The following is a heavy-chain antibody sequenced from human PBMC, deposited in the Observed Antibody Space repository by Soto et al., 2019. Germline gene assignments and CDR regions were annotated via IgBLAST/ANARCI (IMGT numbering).Heavy chain of an antibody. J-gene: IGHJ5*02. D-gene: IGHD3-22*01. Sequence: QVQLVESGGGVVQPGRSRRPSVAAPGFGSIGFAMHWVRRAPGKGLEWVAVISYEGSNKYYADSVKGRFTISRDNSKNTLYLQMNSLRAEDTAVYYCVRLAYESWGQGTLVTVSS. CDR3: VRLAYES. V-gene: IGHV3-30-3*01. CDR1: GFGSIGFA. CDR2: ISYEGSNK.